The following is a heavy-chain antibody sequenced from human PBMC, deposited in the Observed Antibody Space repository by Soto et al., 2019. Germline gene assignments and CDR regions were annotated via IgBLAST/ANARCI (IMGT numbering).Heavy chain of an antibody. Sequence: SETLSLTCTVSGGSISSGGYYWSWIRQHPGKGLEWIGYIYYSGSTYYNPSLKSRVTISVDTSKNQFSLKLSSVTAADTAVYYCARDHVGVIHYYGMDVWGQGTTVT. J-gene: IGHJ6*02. CDR3: ARDHVGVIHYYGMDV. V-gene: IGHV4-31*03. CDR2: IYYSGST. CDR1: GGSISSGGYY. D-gene: IGHD3-16*02.